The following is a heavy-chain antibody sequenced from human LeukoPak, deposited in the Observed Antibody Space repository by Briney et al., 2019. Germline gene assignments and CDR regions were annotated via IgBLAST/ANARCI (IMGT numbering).Heavy chain of an antibody. CDR2: INSDGSST. CDR3: ARVSLQRGYCSGGSCYSVYEYFDY. CDR1: GFTFSSYW. V-gene: IGHV3-74*01. D-gene: IGHD2-15*01. Sequence: GGSLRLSCAASGFTFSSYWMHWVRQAPGKGLVWVSRINSDGSSTSYADSVKGRFTISRDNAKNTLYLQMNSLRAEDTAVYYCARVSLQRGYCSGGSCYSVYEYFDYWGQGTLVTVSS. J-gene: IGHJ4*02.